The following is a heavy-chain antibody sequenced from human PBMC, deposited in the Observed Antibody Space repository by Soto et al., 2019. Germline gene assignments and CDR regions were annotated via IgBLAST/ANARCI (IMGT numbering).Heavy chain of an antibody. J-gene: IGHJ4*02. V-gene: IGHV4-59*01. CDR3: ARHTVTIRAGFDY. CDR1: GGSISTYY. CDR2: THYSGNT. D-gene: IGHD4-17*01. Sequence: SETLSLTCTVSGGSISTYYWDWIRQPPGKELEWIGYTHYSGNTNYHPSLKSRVTISLDTSRNQFSLKLSSVTAADMAIYYCARHTVTIRAGFDYWGQGALVTVSS.